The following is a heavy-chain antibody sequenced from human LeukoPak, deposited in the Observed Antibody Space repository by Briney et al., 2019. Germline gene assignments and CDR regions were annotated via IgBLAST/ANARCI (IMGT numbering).Heavy chain of an antibody. CDR2: ISYDGSNK. CDR1: GFTFSSYA. Sequence: PGGSLRLSCAASGFTFSSYAMHWVRQAPGKGLEWVAVISYDGSNKYYADSVKGRFTISRDNSKNTLYLQMNSLRAEDTAVYYCARDFTGVRVFDYWGQGTLVTVSS. D-gene: IGHD3-10*01. J-gene: IGHJ4*02. V-gene: IGHV3-30*04. CDR3: ARDFTGVRVFDY.